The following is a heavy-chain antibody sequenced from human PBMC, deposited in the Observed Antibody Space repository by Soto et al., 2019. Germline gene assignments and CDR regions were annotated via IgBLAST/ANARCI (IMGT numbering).Heavy chain of an antibody. Sequence: EVQLLESGGGLVQPGGSLRLSCAASGFTLSEYARSWVRQAPGKGLEWVSSISSSGGTTSYTDSVKGRFTISRDNSKNTLFLQMNGLRAEDTTIYYCTKEPEKSISHDYWGLGTLVTVSP. CDR2: ISSSGGTT. D-gene: IGHD2-21*01. J-gene: IGHJ4*02. V-gene: IGHV3-23*01. CDR1: GFTLSEYA. CDR3: TKEPEKSISHDY.